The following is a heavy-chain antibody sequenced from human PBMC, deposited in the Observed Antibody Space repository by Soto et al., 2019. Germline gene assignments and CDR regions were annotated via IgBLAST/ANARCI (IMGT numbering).Heavy chain of an antibody. Sequence: QVPLVESGGGVVQPGRSLRLSCAASGFTFSSYAMHWVRQAPGKGLEWVAVISYDGSNKYYADSVKGRFTISRDNSKNTLYLQMNSLRAEDTAVYYCARDRVVVVAATLDYWGQGTLVTVSS. D-gene: IGHD2-15*01. J-gene: IGHJ4*02. CDR1: GFTFSSYA. CDR2: ISYDGSNK. CDR3: ARDRVVVVAATLDY. V-gene: IGHV3-30-3*01.